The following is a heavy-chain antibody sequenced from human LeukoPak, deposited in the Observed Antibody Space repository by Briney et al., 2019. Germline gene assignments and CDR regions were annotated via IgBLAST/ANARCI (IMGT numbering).Heavy chain of an antibody. CDR3: AHSSDSSGYYRGVYFQL. CDR2: IFCNDDK. D-gene: IGHD3-22*01. J-gene: IGHJ1*01. V-gene: IGHV2-5*01. Sequence: SGPSLGKTTQTLTLTCTCSGFSTSTSGVGVGWIPQLPGKAPEWLALIFCNDDKRYSPSLKSRLTITKDTSINQVVLTMTNMDPVDTATYYCAHSSDSSGYYRGVYFQLWGQGTLVTVSS. CDR1: GFSTSTSGVG.